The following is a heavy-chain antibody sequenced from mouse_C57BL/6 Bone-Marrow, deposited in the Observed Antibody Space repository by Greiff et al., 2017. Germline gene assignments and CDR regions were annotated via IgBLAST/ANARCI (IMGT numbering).Heavy chain of an antibody. CDR2: LWWDDDK. V-gene: IGHV8-8*01. CDR1: GFSLSTFGMG. Sequence: QVTLKESGPGLLQPSPSLSLTCSFSGFSLSTFGMGVGWLRQPAGQGLVWLAHLWWDDDKYSHTALKSRLPISKDTSKNPVFLKIANVVTAATATYYGARRAPRKGYYAMDDWGQGTSVTVSS. J-gene: IGHJ4*01. CDR3: ARRAPRKGYYAMDD.